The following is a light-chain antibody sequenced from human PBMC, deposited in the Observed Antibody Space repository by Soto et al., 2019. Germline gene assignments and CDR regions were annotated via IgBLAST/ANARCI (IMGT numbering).Light chain of an antibody. Sequence: EIVLTQSPATLSLSPGERATLSCRASQSVSSYLAWYQQKPGQAPRLLIYDASNRATGIPARFSGSGSGTDFTLTISSLEPEDFAVCDCQQRSNWPLPFGPGTKVDI. CDR2: DAS. CDR1: QSVSSY. CDR3: QQRSNWPLP. J-gene: IGKJ3*01. V-gene: IGKV3-11*01.